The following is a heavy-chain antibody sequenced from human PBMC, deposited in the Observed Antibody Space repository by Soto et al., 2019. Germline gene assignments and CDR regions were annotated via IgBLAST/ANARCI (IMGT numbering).Heavy chain of an antibody. CDR3: ARGSGNPFDY. Sequence: SETLSLTCSVSGGSMNTFYWSWIRQPPGKGLEWIGYIYSSGSTNYKLSLKSRVVFSVDTSKNQFSLKLSSVTAADTAVYYCARGSGNPFDYWGQGTLVTVSS. J-gene: IGHJ4*02. V-gene: IGHV4-59*01. CDR1: GGSMNTFY. D-gene: IGHD2-15*01. CDR2: IYSSGST.